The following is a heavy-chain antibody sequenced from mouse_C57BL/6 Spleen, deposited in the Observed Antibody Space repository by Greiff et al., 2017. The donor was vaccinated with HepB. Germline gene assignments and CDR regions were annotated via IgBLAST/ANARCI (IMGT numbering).Heavy chain of an antibody. D-gene: IGHD1-1*01. Sequence: VQLVESGAELARPGASVKLSCKASGYTFTSYGISWVKQRTGQGLEWIGEIYPRSGNTYYNEKFKGKATLTADKSSSTAYMELRSLTSEDSAVYFCARGVLRSYFDYWGQGTTLTVSS. J-gene: IGHJ2*01. CDR2: IYPRSGNT. V-gene: IGHV1-81*01. CDR3: ARGVLRSYFDY. CDR1: GYTFTSYG.